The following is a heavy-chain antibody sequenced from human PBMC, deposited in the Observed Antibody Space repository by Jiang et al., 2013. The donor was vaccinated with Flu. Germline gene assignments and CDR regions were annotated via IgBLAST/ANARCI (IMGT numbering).Heavy chain of an antibody. V-gene: IGHV4-59*11. CDR3: ARVHDWDDYYLNYFDY. CDR2: ISYTGNT. CDR1: GGSISGHF. D-gene: IGHD3-16*01. Sequence: PGLVKPSETLSLTCTVSGGSISGHFWSWIRQSPGKGLEWIAYISYTGNTDYNPSLKSRVTISVDTSKNQFSLKVNSVTAADTAVYYCARVHDWDDYYLNYFDYWGQGTLVTVSS. J-gene: IGHJ4*02.